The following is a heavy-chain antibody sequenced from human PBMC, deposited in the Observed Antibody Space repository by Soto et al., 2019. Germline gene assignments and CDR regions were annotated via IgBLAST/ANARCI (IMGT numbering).Heavy chain of an antibody. V-gene: IGHV3-30*04. Sequence: LRLSCAASGFSFSSYAMHWVRQAPGKGLEWLSFISYDGRNEYYADSVKGRFTVSRDSSENTLYLQINTLKPEDTAVYYCARDGCPNGVCFNDYWGQGTLVTVSS. CDR3: ARDGCPNGVCFNDY. J-gene: IGHJ4*02. D-gene: IGHD2-8*01. CDR2: ISYDGRNE. CDR1: GFSFSSYA.